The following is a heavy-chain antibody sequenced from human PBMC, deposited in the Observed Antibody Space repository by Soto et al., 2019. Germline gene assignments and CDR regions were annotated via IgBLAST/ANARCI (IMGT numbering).Heavy chain of an antibody. D-gene: IGHD2-8*01. CDR2: INAGNGNT. Sequence: EASVKVSCKASGYTFTSYAMHWVRQAPGQRLEWMGWINAGNGNTKYSQKFQGRVTITRDTSASTAYMELSSLRSEDTAVYYCARGGSCTNGVCYRGNWFDPWGQGTLVTVSS. V-gene: IGHV1-3*01. J-gene: IGHJ5*02. CDR3: ARGGSCTNGVCYRGNWFDP. CDR1: GYTFTSYA.